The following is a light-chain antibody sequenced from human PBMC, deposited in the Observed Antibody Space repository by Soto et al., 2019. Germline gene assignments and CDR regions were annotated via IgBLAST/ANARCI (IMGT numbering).Light chain of an antibody. V-gene: IGKV1-5*01. CDR1: QSISSW. CDR3: QQYNSYSKT. CDR2: DAS. Sequence: PMTQSPSTLSASVGDIVTITCRASQSISSWLAWYQQKRGKAPKLLIYDASSLESGVPPRFSDSASGTEFTLPISRLQPDDFATHYCQQYNSYSKTFGRGTKVDI. J-gene: IGKJ1*01.